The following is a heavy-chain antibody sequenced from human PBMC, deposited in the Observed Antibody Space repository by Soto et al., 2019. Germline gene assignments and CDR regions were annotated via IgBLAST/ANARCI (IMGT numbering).Heavy chain of an antibody. J-gene: IGHJ4*02. D-gene: IGHD2-21*02. CDR2: IYYSGST. V-gene: IGHV4-61*01. Sequence: SETLSLTCTVSGGSVSSGSYYWSWIRQPPGKGLEWIGYIYYSGSTNYNPSLKSRVTISVDTSKNQFSLKLSSVTAADTAVYYCARASDDTYCGGDRYLGGFDYWGQGTLVTVSS. CDR3: ARASDDTYCGGDRYLGGFDY. CDR1: GGSVSSGSYY.